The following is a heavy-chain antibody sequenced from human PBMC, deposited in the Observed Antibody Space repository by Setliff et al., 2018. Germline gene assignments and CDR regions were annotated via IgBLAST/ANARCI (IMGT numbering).Heavy chain of an antibody. CDR3: ARDSTWYWYFDL. CDR2: IIPNFRTT. D-gene: IGHD3-16*01. J-gene: IGHJ2*01. CDR1: GGTFSKYG. Sequence: SVKVSCKASGGTFSKYGISWVRQAPGQGLEWMGGIIPNFRTTSYAQKFQGRVTISTDESTMTAYMELNSLRPEDTAVYYCARDSTWYWYFDLWGRGTLVTVSS. V-gene: IGHV1-69*05.